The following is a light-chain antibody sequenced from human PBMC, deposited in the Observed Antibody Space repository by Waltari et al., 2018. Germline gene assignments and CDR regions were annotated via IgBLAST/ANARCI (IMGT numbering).Light chain of an antibody. J-gene: IGKJ1*01. CDR2: DTS. CDR1: QSVSRS. CDR3: QKYASLPAT. V-gene: IGKV3-20*01. Sequence: EVVLTQSPGTLSLSPGEGATLSCRASQSVSRSLAWYQQKPGQAPRLLISDTSRRATGIPDRFSGSGSGTDFSLTISRLAPEDFAMYYCQKYASLPATFGQGTKVEIK.